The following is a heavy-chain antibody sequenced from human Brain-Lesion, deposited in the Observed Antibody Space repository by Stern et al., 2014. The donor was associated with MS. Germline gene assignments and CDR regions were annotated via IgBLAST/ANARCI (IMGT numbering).Heavy chain of an antibody. Sequence: QLVQSGAEVKKPGASGKVSCKTSGYIFTGYYIHWVRQAPGQGLEWMAWITPNTGGTKNAQKFQGRVTMSRDTSISTAYVELSSLTSDDTAVYYCARDQRGITIFGVVTDYYYLGMDVWGQGTTVTVSS. CDR1: GYIFTGYY. V-gene: IGHV1-2*02. CDR3: ARDQRGITIFGVVTDYYYLGMDV. CDR2: ITPNTGGT. J-gene: IGHJ6*02. D-gene: IGHD3-3*01.